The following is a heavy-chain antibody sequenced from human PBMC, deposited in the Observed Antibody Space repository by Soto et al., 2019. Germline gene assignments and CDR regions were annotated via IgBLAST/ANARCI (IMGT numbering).Heavy chain of an antibody. Sequence: QVQLVQSGAEVKKPGSSVKVSCKASGGTFSSYAISWVRQAPGQGLEWMGGIIPIFGTANYAQKFQGRVTITADESTSTAYMELSSLRSEDTAVYYCARDEDSYCSGGSCPTWFDPWGQGTLVTVSS. D-gene: IGHD2-15*01. CDR1: GGTFSSYA. J-gene: IGHJ5*02. CDR3: ARDEDSYCSGGSCPTWFDP. V-gene: IGHV1-69*01. CDR2: IIPIFGTA.